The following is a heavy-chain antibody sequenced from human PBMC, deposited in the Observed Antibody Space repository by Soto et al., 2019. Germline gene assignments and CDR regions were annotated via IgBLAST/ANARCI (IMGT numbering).Heavy chain of an antibody. CDR3: ARNVCGEGYNGNFQD. D-gene: IGHD5-12*01. CDR2: IIPVFGTA. CDR1: GGTFSSYS. V-gene: IGHV1-69*13. Sequence: SVKVSCKASGGTFSSYSISWVRQAPGQGLEWMGGIIPVFGTADYAQKFRGRVTITADESTTTAYMELRSLRSEDTAVYYCARNVCGEGYNGNFQDWGQGTMVTVYS. J-gene: IGHJ1*01.